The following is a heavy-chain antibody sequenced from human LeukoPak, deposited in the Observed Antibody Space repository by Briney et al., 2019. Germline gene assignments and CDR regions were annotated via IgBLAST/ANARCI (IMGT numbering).Heavy chain of an antibody. CDR2: INAGNGNT. CDR3: ARAQTYYDFWSGYYT. D-gene: IGHD3-3*01. CDR1: GYTFTSYA. Sequence: ASVKVSCKASGYTFTSYAMHWVRQAPGQRLEWMGWINAGNGNTKYSQKFQGRVTITRDTSASTAYMELSSLRSEDTAVYYCARAQTYYDFWSGYYTWGQGTRVTVSS. V-gene: IGHV1-3*01. J-gene: IGHJ4*02.